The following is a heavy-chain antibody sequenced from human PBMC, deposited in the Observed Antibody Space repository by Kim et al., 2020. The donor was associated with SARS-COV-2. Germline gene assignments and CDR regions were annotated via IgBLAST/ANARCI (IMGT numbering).Heavy chain of an antibody. J-gene: IGHJ4*02. CDR2: KSYDGSNK. V-gene: IGHV3-30*18. CDR1: GFTFSSYG. D-gene: IGHD1-26*01. Sequence: GGSLRLSCAASGFTFSSYGMHWVRQAPGKGLEWVAVKSYDGSNKYYADSVKGRFTISRDNSKNTLYLQMNSLRAEDTAVYYCAKDSVDYWGQGTLVTVSS. CDR3: AKDSVDY.